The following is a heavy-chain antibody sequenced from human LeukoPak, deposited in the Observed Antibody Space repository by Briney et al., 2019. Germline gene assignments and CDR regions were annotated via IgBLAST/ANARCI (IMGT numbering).Heavy chain of an antibody. Sequence: NPPETLSLTCTVSGGSISSSSSYWGWIRQPPGKGLEWIGSIYYSGSTYYNPSLKSRVTISVDTSKNQFSLKLTSVTAADTAVYYCCYAFDIWGQGTMVTVSS. CDR1: GGSISSSSSY. CDR2: IYYSGST. V-gene: IGHV4-39*01. J-gene: IGHJ3*02. CDR3: CYAFDI.